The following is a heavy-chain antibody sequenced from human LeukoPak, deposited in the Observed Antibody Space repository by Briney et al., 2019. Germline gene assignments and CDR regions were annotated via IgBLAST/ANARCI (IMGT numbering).Heavy chain of an antibody. CDR1: GFTFSYYS. V-gene: IGHV3-48*01. D-gene: IGHD3-10*02. CDR2: ISDSSDAI. CDR3: AELGSTMIGGV. Sequence: GGSLRLSCAASGFTFSYYSMNWVRQAPGKGLEWVSYISDSSDAIYYADSVKGRFTISRDNAKNSLYLQMNSLIAEDTAVYYCAELGSTMIGGVWGKGTTVTISS. J-gene: IGHJ6*04.